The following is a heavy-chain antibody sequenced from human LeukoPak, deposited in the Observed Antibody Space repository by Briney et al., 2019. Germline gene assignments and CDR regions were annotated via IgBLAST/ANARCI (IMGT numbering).Heavy chain of an antibody. V-gene: IGHV2-70*11. Sequence: GSGPTLVNPTQTLTLTCTFSGFSLSTSGMSVSWIRQPPGKALEWLARIDWDDDKYYSTSLKTRLTISKDTSKNQVVLIMTNMDPVDTATYYCARVQMGGGVNLYYYYHMDVWGKGTTVTVSS. J-gene: IGHJ6*03. CDR1: GFSLSTSGMS. CDR3: ARVQMGGGVNLYYYYHMDV. CDR2: IDWDDDK. D-gene: IGHD3-16*01.